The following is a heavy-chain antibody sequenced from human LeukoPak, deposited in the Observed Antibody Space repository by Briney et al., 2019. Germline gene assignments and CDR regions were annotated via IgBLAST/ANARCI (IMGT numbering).Heavy chain of an antibody. Sequence: GKSLRLSCAASGFPLSGYAMHWVRQAPGKGLEWVAIIKKDGSEKYYVDSMKGRFTISRDNAKNSLFLQMNSLRAEDTAIYYCTTDTWYSAGHWGQGTLVTVSS. V-gene: IGHV3-7*03. CDR1: GFPLSGYA. CDR3: TTDTWYSAGH. CDR2: IKKDGSEK. D-gene: IGHD2-15*01. J-gene: IGHJ4*02.